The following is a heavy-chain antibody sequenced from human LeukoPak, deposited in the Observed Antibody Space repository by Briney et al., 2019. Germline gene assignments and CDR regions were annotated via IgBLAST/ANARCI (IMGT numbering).Heavy chain of an antibody. Sequence: SETLSLTCTVSGYSISSGYWGWVRQPPGKGLEWIGSIHHPGSTYYNPSLKSRVAISIDTSKNQFSLKLSSVTAADTAVYYCARDSRYCSGASCYSWGQGTLVTVSS. J-gene: IGHJ4*02. CDR1: GYSISSGY. D-gene: IGHD2-15*01. CDR3: ARDSRYCSGASCYS. V-gene: IGHV4-38-2*02. CDR2: IHHPGST.